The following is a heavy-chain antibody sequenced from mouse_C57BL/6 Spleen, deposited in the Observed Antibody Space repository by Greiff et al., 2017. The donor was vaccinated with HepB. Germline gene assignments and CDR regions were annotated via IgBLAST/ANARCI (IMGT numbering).Heavy chain of an antibody. CDR2: IYPRDGST. Sequence: VQLQQSGPELVKPGASVKLSCKASGYTFTSYDINWVKQRPGQGLEWIGWIYPRDGSTKSKEKFKGKATLTVYTSSSTAYMELHILTSEDSAVYFCARIDYGSSYGFAYWGQGTLVTVSA. CDR1: GYTFTSYD. J-gene: IGHJ3*01. V-gene: IGHV1-85*01. CDR3: ARIDYGSSYGFAY. D-gene: IGHD1-1*01.